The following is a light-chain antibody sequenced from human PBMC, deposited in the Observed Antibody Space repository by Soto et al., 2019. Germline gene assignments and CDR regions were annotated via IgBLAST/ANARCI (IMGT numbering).Light chain of an antibody. V-gene: IGLV2-8*01. CDR3: SSYAGTPFV. J-gene: IGLJ1*01. Sequence: QSVLTQPPSASGSPGKSVTNSSTGTSNDHGRYNYVSWYQQHPGKAPKLMISEVNKRASGVPDRFSGSKSGNTASLTVSGLQAEDEADYYCSSYAGTPFVFGTGTKSPS. CDR1: SNDHGRYNY. CDR2: EVN.